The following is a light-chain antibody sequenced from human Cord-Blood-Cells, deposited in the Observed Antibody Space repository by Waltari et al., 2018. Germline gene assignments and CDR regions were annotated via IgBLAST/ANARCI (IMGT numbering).Light chain of an antibody. CDR3: QSYDSSLSGSV. J-gene: IGLJ3*02. CDR2: GNS. Sequence: QAALTQPPSVPGAPAPRATIPCTLSSANIGPGYVVHWYQQLPGTAPKLLIYGNSNRPSGVPDRFSGSKSGNSASLAITGLQAEDEADYYCQSYDSSLSGSVFGGGTKLTVL. V-gene: IGLV1-40*01. CDR1: SANIGPGYV.